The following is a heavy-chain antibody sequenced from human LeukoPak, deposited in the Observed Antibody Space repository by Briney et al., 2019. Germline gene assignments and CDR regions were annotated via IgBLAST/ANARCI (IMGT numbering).Heavy chain of an antibody. CDR3: ARADRLHGGPYLIGP. D-gene: IGHD2-21*01. Sequence: ASVKVSCKTSGYSFTDYYMHWVRQAPGQGLEWMGWINPNSGGTSSAQKFQGRVIMTRDTSITTVYMEVSWLTSDDTAIYYCARADRLHGGPYLIGPRGQGTLVTVSS. J-gene: IGHJ4*02. V-gene: IGHV1-2*02. CDR1: GYSFTDYY. CDR2: INPNSGGT.